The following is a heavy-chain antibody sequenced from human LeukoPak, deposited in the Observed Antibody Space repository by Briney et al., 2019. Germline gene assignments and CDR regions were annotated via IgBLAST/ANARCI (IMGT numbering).Heavy chain of an antibody. CDR1: GFTFSDYY. CDR3: GRTYDSSGLYYYYYGMDV. V-gene: IGHV3-11*01. Sequence: GGSLRLSCAASGFTFSDYYMSWIRQAPGKGLEWVSYISSSGSTMYYADSVKGRFAISRDNAKNSLYLQMNSLRAEDTAVYYCGRTYDSSGLYYYYYGMDVWGQGTTVTVSS. J-gene: IGHJ6*02. CDR2: ISSSGSTM. D-gene: IGHD3-22*01.